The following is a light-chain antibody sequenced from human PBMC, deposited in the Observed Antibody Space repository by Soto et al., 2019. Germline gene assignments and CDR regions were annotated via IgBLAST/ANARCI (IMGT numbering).Light chain of an antibody. CDR2: GAS. CDR1: RSVSSSY. J-gene: IGKJ1*01. V-gene: IGKV3-20*01. CDR3: QQYGSSPT. Sequence: EIGLTQSPGTLSLSPGERATLSCRASRSVSSSYLAWYQQKPGQAPRLLIYGASSRATGIPARFSRSGSGTDFTLTISRLEPEDFAVDYCQQYGSSPTFGPGTKVEVK.